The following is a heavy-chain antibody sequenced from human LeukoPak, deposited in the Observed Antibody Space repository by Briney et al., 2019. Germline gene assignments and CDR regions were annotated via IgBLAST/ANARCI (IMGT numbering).Heavy chain of an antibody. D-gene: IGHD5-24*01. J-gene: IGHJ4*02. Sequence: GGSLRLSCAASGFTFSDYYMSWVRQVPGKGLECLANIKEDGSETYYADSVKGRFTISRDNPKNLLFLQINSLRVEDTAVYYCARETPRRGETRDGYRWGQGTLVTVSS. CDR1: GFTFSDYY. V-gene: IGHV3-7*01. CDR2: IKEDGSET. CDR3: ARETPRRGETRDGYR.